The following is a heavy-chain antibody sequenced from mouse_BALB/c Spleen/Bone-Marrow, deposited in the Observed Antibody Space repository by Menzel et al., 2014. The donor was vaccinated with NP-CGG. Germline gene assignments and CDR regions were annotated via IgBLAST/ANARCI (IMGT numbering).Heavy chain of an antibody. CDR1: GFTFADYY. Sequence: DVHLVESGGGLVQPGGSLRLSCATSGFTFADYYMSWVRQPPGKALEWLGFIRNKANGYTTEYSASVKGRFTISRDNSQGILYLQMETPGDEDSATCSCEREEVYALAYWGQGTLVTVSA. D-gene: IGHD2-3*01. CDR3: EREEVYALAY. V-gene: IGHV7-3*02. CDR2: IRNKANGYTT. J-gene: IGHJ3*01.